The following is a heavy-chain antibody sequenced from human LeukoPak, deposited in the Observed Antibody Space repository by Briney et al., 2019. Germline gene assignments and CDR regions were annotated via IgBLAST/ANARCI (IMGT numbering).Heavy chain of an antibody. V-gene: IGHV3-30*04. CDR2: ISFDGSNK. CDR1: GFTFSSYA. CDR3: AKDGIEGNYDFWSGSFYFDY. Sequence: GGSLRLSCAASGFTFSSYAMPWVRQAPGKGLEWVAVISFDGSNKYYADSVKGRFTISRANSKSTLYLQMSSLRAEDTAVYYCAKDGIEGNYDFWSGSFYFDYWGPGTLITVSS. J-gene: IGHJ4*02. D-gene: IGHD3-3*01.